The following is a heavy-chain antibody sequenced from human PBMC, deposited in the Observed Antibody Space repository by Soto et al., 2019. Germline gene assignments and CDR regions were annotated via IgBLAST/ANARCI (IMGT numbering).Heavy chain of an antibody. CDR1: GGSISTDSHY. J-gene: IGHJ4*02. V-gene: IGHV4-39*02. Sequence: QLQLQESGPGLVKPSDTLSLTCTVSGGSISTDSHYWGWIRQPPGKGLEWIGSVYYAGSTYKNPSLHSRLTISVDTYKNHFSLKLNSVTAADTAVYYCARRTNYGDYSFDYWGQGTLVTVSS. CDR3: ARRTNYGDYSFDY. CDR2: VYYAGST. D-gene: IGHD4-17*01.